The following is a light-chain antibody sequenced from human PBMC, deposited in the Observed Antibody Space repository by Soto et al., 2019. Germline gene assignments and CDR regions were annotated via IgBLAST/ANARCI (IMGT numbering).Light chain of an antibody. J-gene: IGLJ1*01. CDR1: SSDVGGYDY. Sequence: QSALTQPASGSGSPGQSITISCTGTSSDVGGYDYVSWYQLHPGKAPKLMVFEVSNRPSGVSYRFSGSKSGNTASLTISGLQADDEADYFCSSYSISTAYLFGTGTKVTVL. V-gene: IGLV2-14*01. CDR3: SSYSISTAYL. CDR2: EVS.